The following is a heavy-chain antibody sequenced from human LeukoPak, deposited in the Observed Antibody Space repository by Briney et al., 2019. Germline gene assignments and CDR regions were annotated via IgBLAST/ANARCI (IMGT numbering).Heavy chain of an antibody. CDR2: ISAYNGNT. Sequence: ASVKVSCKASGYTFTSYGISWVQQAPGQGLEWMGWISAYNGNTNYAQKLQGRVTMTTDTSTSTAYMELRSLRSDDTAVYYCARRILRYFDWLPSLVSDYYGMDVWGQGTTVTVSS. V-gene: IGHV1-18*01. D-gene: IGHD3-9*01. CDR3: ARRILRYFDWLPSLVSDYYGMDV. CDR1: GYTFTSYG. J-gene: IGHJ6*02.